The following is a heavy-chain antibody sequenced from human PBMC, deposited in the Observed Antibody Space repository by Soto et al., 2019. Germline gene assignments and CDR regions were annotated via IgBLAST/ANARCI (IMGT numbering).Heavy chain of an antibody. CDR2: ISYDGSHK. J-gene: IGHJ4*02. CDR3: AKVPRPLIQMFLGVTDY. D-gene: IGHD3-10*01. V-gene: IGHV3-30*18. Sequence: QVQLVESGGGVVQPGRSLRLSCAASGFTFSSYGMHWVRQAPGKGLEWVAVISYDGSHKYYADSVKGRFSISRDQSKNTLFLQMNSLRAEDTALYYCAKVPRPLIQMFLGVTDYWGQGTLVTVSS. CDR1: GFTFSSYG.